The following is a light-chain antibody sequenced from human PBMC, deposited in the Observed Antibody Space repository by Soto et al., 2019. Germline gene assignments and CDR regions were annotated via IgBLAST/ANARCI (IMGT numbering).Light chain of an antibody. CDR3: QQYYNWPRT. J-gene: IGKJ1*01. V-gene: IGKV3-15*01. Sequence: EIVMTQSPATLSLSPGERATLSCRASQSVSSNLAWYQQKPGQAPRLLIYGASTRATGIPDRFSGSGSGTEFTLSISSLQSEDFEVYYCQQYYNWPRTFGQGTKVDIK. CDR1: QSVSSN. CDR2: GAS.